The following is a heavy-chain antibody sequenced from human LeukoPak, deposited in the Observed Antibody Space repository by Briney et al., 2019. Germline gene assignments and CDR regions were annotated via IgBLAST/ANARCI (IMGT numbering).Heavy chain of an antibody. V-gene: IGHV1-24*01. CDR3: ATDLGGNSYRGYYYYYMDV. D-gene: IGHD4-23*01. Sequence: GASVKVSCKVSGYTLTELSMHWVRQAPGKGLEWMGGFDPEDGETIYAQKFQGRVTMTEDTSTDTAYMELSSLRSEDTAVYYCATDLGGNSYRGYYYYYMDVWGKGTTVTISS. CDR2: FDPEDGET. CDR1: GYTLTELS. J-gene: IGHJ6*03.